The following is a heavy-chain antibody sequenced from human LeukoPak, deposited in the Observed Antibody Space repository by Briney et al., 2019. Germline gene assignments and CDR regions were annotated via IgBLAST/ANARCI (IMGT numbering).Heavy chain of an antibody. CDR1: GGSISSSSYY. J-gene: IGHJ4*02. Sequence: SETLSLTCTVSGGSISSSSYYWGWIRQPPGKGLEWIGSIYYSGSTNYNPSLKSRVTISVDKSKNQFSLKLSSVTAADTAVYYCARNGGNSDFDYWGQGTLVTVSS. CDR3: ARNGGNSDFDY. CDR2: IYYSGST. V-gene: IGHV4-39*07. D-gene: IGHD4-23*01.